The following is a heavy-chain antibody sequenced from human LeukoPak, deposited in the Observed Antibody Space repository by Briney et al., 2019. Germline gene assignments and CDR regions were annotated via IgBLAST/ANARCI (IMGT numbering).Heavy chain of an antibody. CDR1: GYSISSGYY. CDR3: ARVSWGGFWSGRGYYYYYMDV. CDR2: IYHSGST. D-gene: IGHD3-3*01. V-gene: IGHV4-38-2*02. J-gene: IGHJ6*03. Sequence: SETLSLTCTVSGYSISSGYYWGWIRQPPGKGLEWIGSIYHSGSTYYNPSLKSRVTISVDTSKNQFSLKLSSVTAADTAVYYCARVSWGGFWSGRGYYYYYMDVWGKGTTVTVSS.